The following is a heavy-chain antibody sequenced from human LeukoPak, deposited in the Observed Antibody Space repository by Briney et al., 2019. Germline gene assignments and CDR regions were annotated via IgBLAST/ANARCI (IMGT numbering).Heavy chain of an antibody. D-gene: IGHD4-17*01. V-gene: IGHV3-21*01. J-gene: IGHJ4*02. CDR3: AKDEERGHGDYSPVTDY. CDR1: GFTFSSYS. Sequence: PGGSLRLSCAASGFTFSSYSMNWVRQAPGKGLERVSSITSSSSYIYYADPVKGRFTISRDNSKNTLYLQMNSLRAEDTAVYYCAKDEERGHGDYSPVTDYWGQGTLVTVSS. CDR2: ITSSSSYI.